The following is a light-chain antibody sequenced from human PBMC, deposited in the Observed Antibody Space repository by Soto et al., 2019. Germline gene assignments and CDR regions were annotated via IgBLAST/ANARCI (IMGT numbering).Light chain of an antibody. V-gene: IGKV1-33*01. CDR3: QQYDNLLFT. CDR1: QSISNY. CDR2: DAS. J-gene: IGKJ3*01. Sequence: DIQMTQSPSSLSASVGDRVTITCRASQSISNYLNWYQQKPGKVPKLLIYDASNLETGVPSRFSGSGSGTDFTFTISSLQPEDFATYSCQQYDNLLFTFGPGTKVDVK.